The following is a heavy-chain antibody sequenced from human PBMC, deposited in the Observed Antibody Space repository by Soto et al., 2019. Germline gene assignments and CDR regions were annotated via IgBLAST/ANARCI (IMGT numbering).Heavy chain of an antibody. J-gene: IGHJ4*02. D-gene: IGHD6-19*01. Sequence: SETLSLTCTVSGGSISSGGYYWSWIRQHPGKGLEWIGYIYYSGSTYYNPSLKCRVTISVDTSKNQFALKLSPVTAADTAVYYGARQFTTSSVLQWLDPYYFDYWGQGTLVTVSS. CDR3: ARQFTTSSVLQWLDPYYFDY. V-gene: IGHV4-31*03. CDR2: IYYSGST. CDR1: GGSISSGGYY.